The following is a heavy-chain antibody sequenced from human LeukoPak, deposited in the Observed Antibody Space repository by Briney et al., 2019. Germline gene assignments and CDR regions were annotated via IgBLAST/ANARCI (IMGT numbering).Heavy chain of an antibody. CDR3: ARHPEIYSSSWYWFDP. V-gene: IGHV5-51*01. CDR2: IYPGDSDT. D-gene: IGHD6-13*01. J-gene: IGHJ5*02. Sequence: GESLKISCKGSGYSFTSYWISWVRQMPGKGLEWMGIIYPGDSDTRYSPSFQGQVTISADKSISTAYLQWSSLKASDTAMYYCARHPEIYSSSWYWFDPWGQGTLVTVSS. CDR1: GYSFTSYW.